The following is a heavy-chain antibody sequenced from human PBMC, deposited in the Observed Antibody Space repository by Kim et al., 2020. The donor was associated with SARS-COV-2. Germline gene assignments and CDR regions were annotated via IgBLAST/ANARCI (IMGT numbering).Heavy chain of an antibody. J-gene: IGHJ6*03. V-gene: IGHV3-23*01. CDR1: GFTFSSYA. Sequence: GGSLRLSCAASGFTFSSYAMSWVRQAPGKGLEWVSAISGSGGSTYYADSVKGRFTISRDNSKNTLYLQMNRLRAEDTAVYYCAGYCTGGVGYPYYYYMDGWGKGTTVTVSS. CDR3: AGYCTGGVGYPYYYYMDG. CDR2: ISGSGGST. D-gene: IGHD2-8*02.